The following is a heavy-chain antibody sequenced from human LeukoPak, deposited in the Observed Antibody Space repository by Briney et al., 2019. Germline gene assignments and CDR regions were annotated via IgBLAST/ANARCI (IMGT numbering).Heavy chain of an antibody. D-gene: IGHD3-3*01. CDR1: GGAFSGYY. CDR3: ARVSTPTITIFGLVTRYYFDY. CDR2: INHIGST. V-gene: IGHV4-34*01. Sequence: SETLSLTCAVYGGAFSGYYWSWVRQPPGKGLEWIGGINHIGSTNYNPSLKSRVTISVDTSKNQFSLKLSSVTAADTAVYYCARVSTPTITIFGLVTRYYFDYWGQGTLVTVSS. J-gene: IGHJ4*02.